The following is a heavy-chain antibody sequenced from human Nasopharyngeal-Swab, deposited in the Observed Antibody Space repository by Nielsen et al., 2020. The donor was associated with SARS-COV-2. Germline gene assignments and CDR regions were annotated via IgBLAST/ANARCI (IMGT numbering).Heavy chain of an antibody. V-gene: IGHV4-59*01. D-gene: IGHD3-16*02. J-gene: IGHJ3*02. CDR3: ARAGDYVWGSYRYGRGPHDAFDI. CDR2: IYYSGST. Sequence: RQAPGNGLEWIGYIYYSGSTNYNPSLKSRVTISVDTSKNQFSLKLSSVTAADTAVYYCARAGDYVWGSYRYGRGPHDAFDIWGQGTMVTVSS.